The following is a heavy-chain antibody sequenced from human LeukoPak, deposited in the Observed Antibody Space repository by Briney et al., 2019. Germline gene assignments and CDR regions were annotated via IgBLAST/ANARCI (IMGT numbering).Heavy chain of an antibody. D-gene: IGHD1-7*01. CDR1: GFTFSSYA. J-gene: IGHJ6*02. CDR2: ISGSGGST. CDR3: AKDELVGGTTGYYYYGMDV. V-gene: IGHV3-23*01. Sequence: GGSLRLSCAASGFTFSSYAMSWVRQAPGKGLEWVSAISGSGGSTYYADSVKGRFTISRDNSKNTLYLQMNNLRAEDTAVYYCAKDELVGGTTGYYYYGMDVWGQGTTVTVSS.